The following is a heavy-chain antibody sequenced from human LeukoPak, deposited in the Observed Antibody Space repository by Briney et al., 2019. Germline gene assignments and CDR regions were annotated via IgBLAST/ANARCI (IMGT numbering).Heavy chain of an antibody. CDR1: GGSISSGSYY. J-gene: IGHJ5*02. Sequence: SETLSLTCTVSGGSISSGSYYWSWIRQPAGTGLEWIGRIYTSGSTNYNPSLKSRVTISVDTSKNQFSLKLGSVTAADTAVYYCARAGGPRGITGTANWFDPWGQGTLVTVSS. CDR3: ARAGGPRGITGTANWFDP. D-gene: IGHD1/OR15-1a*01. V-gene: IGHV4-61*02. CDR2: IYTSGST.